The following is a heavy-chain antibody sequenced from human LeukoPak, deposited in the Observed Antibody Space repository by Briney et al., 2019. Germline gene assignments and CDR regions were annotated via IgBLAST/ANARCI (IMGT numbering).Heavy chain of an antibody. Sequence: SETLSLTCTVSGGSISSYYWSWIRQPAGKGLEWIGRIYTSGSTNYNPSLKSRVTMSVDTSKNQFSLKLSSVTAADTAVYYCAGLDTYGSGSYMYYFDYWGQGTLVTVSS. CDR3: AGLDTYGSGSYMYYFDY. CDR1: GGSISSYY. CDR2: IYTSGST. V-gene: IGHV4-4*07. J-gene: IGHJ4*02. D-gene: IGHD3-10*01.